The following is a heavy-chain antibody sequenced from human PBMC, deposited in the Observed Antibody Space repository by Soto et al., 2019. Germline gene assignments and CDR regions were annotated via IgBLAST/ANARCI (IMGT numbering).Heavy chain of an antibody. V-gene: IGHV5-10-1*01. D-gene: IGHD1-26*01. CDR1: VYSFTSYW. CDR2: IDPSDSSS. CDR3: AGSRKLGDYYSFYGMDL. J-gene: IGHJ6*02. Sequence: HGESLNISCKGSVYSFTSYWISWVRQMPGKGLEWMGMIDPSDSSSKYSPSFQGHVTISADKSISTAYLQWGSLKASDTAMYYCAGSRKLGDYYSFYGMDLWGQGTTVTVSS.